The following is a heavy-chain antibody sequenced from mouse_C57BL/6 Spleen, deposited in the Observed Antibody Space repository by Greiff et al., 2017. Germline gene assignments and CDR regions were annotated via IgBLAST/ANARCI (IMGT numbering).Heavy chain of an antibody. CDR3: TRALYYGSSYDAMDY. J-gene: IGHJ4*01. Sequence: QVQLQQSGAELVRPGASVTLSCKASGYTFTDYEMHWVKQTPVHGLEWIGAIDPETGGTAYNQKFKGKAILTADKSSSTAYMELRSRTSEDSAVYYCTRALYYGSSYDAMDYWGQGTSVTVSS. V-gene: IGHV1-15*01. D-gene: IGHD1-1*01. CDR2: IDPETGGT. CDR1: GYTFTDYE.